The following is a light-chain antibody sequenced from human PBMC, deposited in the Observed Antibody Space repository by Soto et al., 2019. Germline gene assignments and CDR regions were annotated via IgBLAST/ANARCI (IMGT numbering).Light chain of an antibody. V-gene: IGKV3-11*01. Sequence: EIVLTQSPATLSLSPGERATLSCRASQSVASYLAWYQQRPGQAPRLLISDASKRATGIPGRISGSGSGIDFTLTISSLEPEDFAVYYCQQRSNWPRTFGQGTRVDIK. CDR2: DAS. CDR3: QQRSNWPRT. J-gene: IGKJ1*01. CDR1: QSVASY.